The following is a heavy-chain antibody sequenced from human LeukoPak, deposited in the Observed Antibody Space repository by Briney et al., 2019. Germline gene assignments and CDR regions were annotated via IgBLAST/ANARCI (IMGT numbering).Heavy chain of an antibody. V-gene: IGHV3-7*01. CDR1: GFTHSNYW. CDR3: ARDQTPFV. CDR2: IKPDGSEK. Sequence: GGSLRLSCAASGFTHSNYWMTWVRQAPGKGLEWVANIKPDGSEKYYVDSVKGRFTISRDNAKNSPYLQMNSLRAEDTAVYYCARDQTPFVWGQGTLVTVSS. J-gene: IGHJ4*02.